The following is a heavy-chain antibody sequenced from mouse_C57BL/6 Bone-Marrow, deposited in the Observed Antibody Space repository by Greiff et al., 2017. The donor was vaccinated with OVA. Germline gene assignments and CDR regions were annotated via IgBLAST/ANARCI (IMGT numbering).Heavy chain of an antibody. CDR1: GYTFTSYW. D-gene: IGHD1-1*01. V-gene: IGHV1-64*01. CDR2: IHPNSGST. J-gene: IGHJ3*01. Sequence: QVQLQQPGAELVKPGASVKLSCKASGYTFTSYWMHWVKQRPGQGLEWIGMIHPNSGSTNYNEKFKSKATLTVDKSSSTAYMQLSSLTSEDSAVYYGARAAYYYGSSYGWFAYWGQGTLVTVSA. CDR3: ARAAYYYGSSYGWFAY.